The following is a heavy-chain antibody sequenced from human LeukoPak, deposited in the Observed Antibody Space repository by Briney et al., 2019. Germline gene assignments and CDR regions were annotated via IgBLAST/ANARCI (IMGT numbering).Heavy chain of an antibody. Sequence: GGSLRLSCAASGFIFDDYGMHWVRQAPGKGLEWVSGISWNSGSIDYADSVKGRFTISRDNSKNTLYLQMNSLRAEDTAVYYCAKGPGGSGYSWYGMDVWGQGTTVTVSS. CDR2: ISWNSGSI. D-gene: IGHD3-3*01. J-gene: IGHJ6*02. V-gene: IGHV3-9*01. CDR1: GFIFDDYG. CDR3: AKGPGGSGYSWYGMDV.